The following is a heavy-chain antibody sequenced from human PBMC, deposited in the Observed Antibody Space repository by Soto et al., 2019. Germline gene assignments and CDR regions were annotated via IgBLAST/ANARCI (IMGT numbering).Heavy chain of an antibody. CDR2: ISAYNTNK. CDR1: GYTFTSYH. CDR3: ARDTPPTDY. V-gene: IGHV1-18*01. J-gene: IGHJ4*02. Sequence: QVQLVQPGAEVTKPGASVKVSCKTSGYTFTSYHINWVRQAPGQGLEWMGWISAYNTNKNNAQKFQGRVTMTTDTLTSTAYTEPRSLRSDDTGVEYCARDTPPTDYWGQGTLVTVAS.